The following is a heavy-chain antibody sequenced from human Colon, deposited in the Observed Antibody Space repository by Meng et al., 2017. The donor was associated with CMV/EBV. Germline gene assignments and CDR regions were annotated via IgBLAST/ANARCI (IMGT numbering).Heavy chain of an antibody. CDR3: ARAPGNYLSPYYFDF. Sequence: GESLKISCATSGFTFTDYSLNWVRQAPGKGLEWVSSISSRSTYISYADSVKGRFTVSRDDAKNSLYLQMDSLRAEDTAAYYCARAPGNYLSPYYFDFWGQGTLVTVSS. V-gene: IGHV3-21*01. CDR1: GFTFTDYS. D-gene: IGHD1-14*01. J-gene: IGHJ4*02. CDR2: ISSRSTYI.